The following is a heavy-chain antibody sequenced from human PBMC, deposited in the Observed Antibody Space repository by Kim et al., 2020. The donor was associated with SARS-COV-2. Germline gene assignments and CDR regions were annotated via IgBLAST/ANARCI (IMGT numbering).Heavy chain of an antibody. CDR1: GFTLRSYW. CDR2: IGGDGIST. Sequence: GGSLRLSCAASGFTLRSYWINWVRRAPGKGLVWVSRIGGDGISTHYADSVKGRFTVSRDNDDNTVYLQMNSLRADDTAVYYCARGMFKTGFDVWGQGTTVTVSS. V-gene: IGHV3-74*01. J-gene: IGHJ6*02. D-gene: IGHD3-10*02. CDR3: ARGMFKTGFDV.